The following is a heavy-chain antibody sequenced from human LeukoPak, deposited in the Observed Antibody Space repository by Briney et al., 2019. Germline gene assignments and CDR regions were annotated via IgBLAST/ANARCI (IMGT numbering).Heavy chain of an antibody. CDR3: ARAMGLDFDF. J-gene: IGHJ4*02. V-gene: IGHV3-74*01. D-gene: IGHD2-8*01. CDR1: GFTVSDNY. CDR2: INSDGSST. Sequence: PGGSLRLSCAASGFTVSDNYMTWVRQAPGKGLVWVSRINSDGSSTTYADSVKGRFTISRDNAKNTLYLQMNSLRAEDTAMYYCARAMGLDFDFRGQGTLVTVSS.